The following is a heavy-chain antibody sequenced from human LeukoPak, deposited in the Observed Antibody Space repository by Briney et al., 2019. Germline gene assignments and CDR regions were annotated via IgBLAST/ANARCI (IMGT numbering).Heavy chain of an antibody. CDR2: IYWDDDK. CDR1: GFSLSSSGAG. D-gene: IGHD6-19*01. CDR3: AHRSPARRPQSTSGWYSDYFDF. J-gene: IGHJ4*02. Sequence: RKSGPTLVNPTQTLTLTCAFSGFSLSSSGAGVGWVRQPPGKALECLAIIYWDDDKRYSPSLRSRLTITKDTSKNQVVLTMTNMDPVDTATYYCAHRSPARRPQSTSGWYSDYFDFWGQGTLVPVSS. V-gene: IGHV2-5*02.